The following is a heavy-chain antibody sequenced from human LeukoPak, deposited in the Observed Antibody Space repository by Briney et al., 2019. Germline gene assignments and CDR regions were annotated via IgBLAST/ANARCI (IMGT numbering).Heavy chain of an antibody. D-gene: IGHD3-9*01. J-gene: IGHJ4*02. CDR3: ARDHDWAFDL. V-gene: IGHV3-48*02. Sequence: GGSPRLSCEGSGFPFGSYVMTWVRQAPGKGLEWIAYINHNAEMIFYPDFVKGRFTISRDNAKNSLYLQMNALRYEDTAIYYCARDHDWAFDLWGQGTLVTVSS. CDR1: GFPFGSYV. CDR2: INHNAEMI.